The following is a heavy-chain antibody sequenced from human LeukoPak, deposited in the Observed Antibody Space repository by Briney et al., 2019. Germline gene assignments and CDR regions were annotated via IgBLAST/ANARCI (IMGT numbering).Heavy chain of an antibody. CDR3: ARGGPDYGDRGYFDY. CDR2: INSDGSST. V-gene: IGHV3-74*01. Sequence: PGGSLRPSCAASGFTFSSYWMHWVRQAPGKGLVWVSRINSDGSSTSYADSVKGRFTISRDNAKNTLYLQMNSLRAEDTAVYYCARGGPDYGDRGYFDYWGQGTLVTVSS. CDR1: GFTFSSYW. D-gene: IGHD4-17*01. J-gene: IGHJ4*02.